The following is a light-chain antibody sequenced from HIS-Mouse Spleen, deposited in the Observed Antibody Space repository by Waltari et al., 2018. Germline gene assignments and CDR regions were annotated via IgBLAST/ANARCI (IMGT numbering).Light chain of an antibody. Sequence: AIRMTQSPSSLSASTGDRVTITCRASQGISSYLAWYQQKPGKAPKLLIYAASTLQSGVPSRFSGSGSGTEFTLTISCLRSEDFATYYCQQYYSTFFTFGPGTKVDIK. CDR3: QQYYSTFFT. CDR1: QGISSY. V-gene: IGKV1-8*01. J-gene: IGKJ3*01. CDR2: AAS.